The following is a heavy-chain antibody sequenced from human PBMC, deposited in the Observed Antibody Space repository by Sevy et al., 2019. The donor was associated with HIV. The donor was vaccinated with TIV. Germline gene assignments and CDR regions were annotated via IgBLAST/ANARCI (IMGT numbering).Heavy chain of an antibody. Sequence: SETLSLTCTVSGGSISSYYWSWIRQPPGKGLEWIGYIYYSGSTNYNPSLKSRVTISVDTSKNQFSLKLSSVTAADTAVYYCARRKGYSGYDYYFDYWGQGPLVTVSS. CDR2: IYYSGST. CDR3: ARRKGYSGYDYYFDY. J-gene: IGHJ4*02. D-gene: IGHD5-12*01. V-gene: IGHV4-59*01. CDR1: GGSISSYY.